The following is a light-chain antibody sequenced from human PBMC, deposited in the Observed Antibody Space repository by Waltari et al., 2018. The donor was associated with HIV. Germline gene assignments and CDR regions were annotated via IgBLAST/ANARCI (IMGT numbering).Light chain of an antibody. V-gene: IGLV1-47*01. CDR1: SPNIGSNS. Sequence: QSVLTQPPSASGTPGQRVTIPCSGGSPNIGSNSVFWYQLLPGTAPKLLVYRNDQRPSGVPDRLSCSKSGTSASLAISGLRSEDEAYYYCAAWDDSLSGYVFGTGTKVTVL. J-gene: IGLJ1*01. CDR2: RND. CDR3: AAWDDSLSGYV.